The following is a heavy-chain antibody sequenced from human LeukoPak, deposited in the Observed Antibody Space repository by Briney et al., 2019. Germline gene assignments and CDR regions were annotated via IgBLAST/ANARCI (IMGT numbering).Heavy chain of an antibody. J-gene: IGHJ4*02. CDR2: IRGSGGST. CDR1: GFTFSGYA. CDR3: AKSGGGTTITTAHY. D-gene: IGHD3-16*01. Sequence: GGSLRLSCVASGFTFSGYAMSWVRQAPGKGLEWVSAIRGSGGSTYYADSVKGRFAISRDNSKNTLYLQMNSLRAEDTAVYYCAKSGGGTTITTAHYWGQGTLVTVSS. V-gene: IGHV3-23*01.